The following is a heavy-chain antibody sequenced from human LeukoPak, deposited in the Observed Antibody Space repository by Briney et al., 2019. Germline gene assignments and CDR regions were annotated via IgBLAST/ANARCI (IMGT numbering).Heavy chain of an antibody. D-gene: IGHD6-6*01. CDR1: GGSISSYY. Sequence: PSETLSLTCTVSGGSISSYYWSWIRQPPGKGLEWIGYIYYSGSTNYNPSLKSRVTISVDTSKNQFSLKLSSVTAADTAVYYCARGLSSSEDRFDPWGQGTLVTVSS. CDR3: ARGLSSSEDRFDP. CDR2: IYYSGST. J-gene: IGHJ5*02. V-gene: IGHV4-59*01.